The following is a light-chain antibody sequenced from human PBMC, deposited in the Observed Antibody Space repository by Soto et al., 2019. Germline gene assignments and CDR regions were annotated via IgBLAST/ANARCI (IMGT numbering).Light chain of an antibody. CDR2: DVS. CDR1: SSDVGGYNY. J-gene: IGLJ1*01. CDR3: SSYTSSSTPYV. V-gene: IGLV2-14*01. Sequence: QSALTQPASVSGSPGQSITISCTGTSSDVGGYNYVSWYQQHPGKAPKLMIYDVSNRPSGVSNRFSGSKSGNTASLTFSGLQAEDEADYYCSSYTSSSTPYVFGTGTKLTVL.